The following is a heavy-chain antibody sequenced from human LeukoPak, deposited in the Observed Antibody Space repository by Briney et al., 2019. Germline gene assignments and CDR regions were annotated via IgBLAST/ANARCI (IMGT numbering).Heavy chain of an antibody. V-gene: IGHV3-53*01. CDR1: GFSVRKNH. CDR3: AGDPTDMVRGVIRLYNGMDV. CDR2: LFSGASP. D-gene: IGHD3-10*01. Sequence: GGTLRLSCGVSGFSVRKNHMSWVREAPGKGLEWLSVLFSGASPNYAASVKGRFALSREQSKHTILLQMNRLRAEEPAVYYCAGDPTDMVRGVIRLYNGMDVCGQGTTVTVSS. J-gene: IGHJ6*02.